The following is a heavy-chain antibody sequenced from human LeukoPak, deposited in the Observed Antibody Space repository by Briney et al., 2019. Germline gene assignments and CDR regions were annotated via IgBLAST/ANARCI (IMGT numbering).Heavy chain of an antibody. Sequence: PSETLSLTCAVYGGSFSGYYWSWIRQPPGKGLEWIGEINHSGSTNYNPSLKSRVTISVDTSKNQFSLKLSSVTAADTAVYYCARSSTITIFGVVIKENWFDPWGQGTLVTVSS. V-gene: IGHV4-34*01. CDR2: INHSGST. J-gene: IGHJ5*02. D-gene: IGHD3-3*01. CDR3: ARSSTITIFGVVIKENWFDP. CDR1: GGSFSGYY.